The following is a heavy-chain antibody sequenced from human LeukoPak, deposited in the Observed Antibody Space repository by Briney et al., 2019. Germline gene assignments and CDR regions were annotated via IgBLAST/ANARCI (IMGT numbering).Heavy chain of an antibody. CDR3: AKVPERRDGYKISPPFDY. CDR2: FDPEDGET. V-gene: IGHV1-24*01. D-gene: IGHD5-24*01. J-gene: IGHJ4*02. CDR1: GYTLTELS. Sequence: GASVKVSCKVSGYTLTELSMHWVRQAPGKGLEWMGGFDPEDGETIYAQKFQGRVTMTEDTSTDTAYMELSSLRSEDTAVYYCAKVPERRDGYKISPPFDYWGQGTLVTVSS.